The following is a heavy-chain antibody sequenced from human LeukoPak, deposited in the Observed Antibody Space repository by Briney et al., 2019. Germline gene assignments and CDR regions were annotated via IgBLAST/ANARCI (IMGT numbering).Heavy chain of an antibody. J-gene: IGHJ4*02. D-gene: IGHD4-17*01. CDR2: IYYSGST. Sequence: PSETLSLTCTVSGGSISSSSYYWGWIRQPPGKGLEWIGSIYYSGSTYYNPSLKNRVTISVDTSKNQFSLKLSSVTAADTAVYYCARGDETTTVTAFDYWGQGTLVTVSS. V-gene: IGHV4-39*01. CDR3: ARGDETTTVTAFDY. CDR1: GGSISSSSYY.